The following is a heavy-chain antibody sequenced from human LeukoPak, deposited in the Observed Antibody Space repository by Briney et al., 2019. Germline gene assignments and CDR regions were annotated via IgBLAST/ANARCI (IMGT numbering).Heavy chain of an antibody. CDR2: IYYSGST. V-gene: IGHV4-39*07. J-gene: IGHJ4*02. CDR3: ARGSKGPRGITTG. Sequence: SETLSLTCTVSGGSISSSSYYWGWIRQPPGKGLEWIGSIYYSGSTYYNPSLKSRVTISVDTSKNQFSLKLSSVTAADTAVYYCARGSKGPRGITTGWGQGTLVTVSS. CDR1: GGSISSSSYY. D-gene: IGHD3-10*01.